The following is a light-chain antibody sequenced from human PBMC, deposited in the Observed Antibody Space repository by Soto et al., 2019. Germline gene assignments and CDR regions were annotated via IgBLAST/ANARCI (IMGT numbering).Light chain of an antibody. CDR1: QSVSSNF. CDR3: QQYSTSSTRYT. V-gene: IGKV3-20*01. J-gene: IGKJ2*01. Sequence: EIVLTQSPGTLSLSPGKRATLFCRASQSVSSNFLAWYQQNPGQAPRLLIYNASRRAAGIPDRFSGSGSGTDFTLTISRLEPEDFAVYYCQQYSTSSTRYTFGQGTKLEIK. CDR2: NAS.